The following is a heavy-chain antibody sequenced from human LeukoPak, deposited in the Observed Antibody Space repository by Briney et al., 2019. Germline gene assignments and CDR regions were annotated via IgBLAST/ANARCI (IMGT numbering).Heavy chain of an antibody. CDR1: GFTFSRFW. V-gene: IGHV3-74*01. CDR3: ASRNFGSSPFDY. D-gene: IGHD3-10*01. CDR2: ISSDGSNT. Sequence: PGGSLRLSCAASGFTFSRFWMHWVRQAPGKGLVWVSRISSDGSNTNYADSVKGRFTISRDNAKNTLYLQMDSLTGGDTAVYYCASRNFGSSPFDYWGQGTLVTVSS. J-gene: IGHJ4*02.